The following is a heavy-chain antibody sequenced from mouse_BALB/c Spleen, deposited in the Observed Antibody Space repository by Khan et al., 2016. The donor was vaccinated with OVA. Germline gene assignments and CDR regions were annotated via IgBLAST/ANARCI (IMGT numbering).Heavy chain of an antibody. CDR3: ARAGYGGFAY. Sequence: EVELVESGGGLVKPGGSLKLSCAASGFSFSDYYMYWIRQTPEKRLEWVATISDGGGSTYYPDSVKGRFTISRDNAKNKLYLQMSSLKSEDTAIYYCARAGYGGFAYWGQGTLVTVSA. CDR2: ISDGGGST. V-gene: IGHV5-4*02. D-gene: IGHD1-1*02. J-gene: IGHJ3*01. CDR1: GFSFSDYY.